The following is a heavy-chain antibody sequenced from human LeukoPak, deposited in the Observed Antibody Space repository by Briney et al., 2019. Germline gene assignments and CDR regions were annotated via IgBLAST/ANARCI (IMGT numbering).Heavy chain of an antibody. J-gene: IGHJ6*03. V-gene: IGHV4-31*11. CDR1: GGSISSGGYY. CDR2: ISYSGTT. D-gene: IGHD3-22*01. Sequence: SETLSLTCAVSGGSISSGGYYWSWIRQHPGKGLEWIAYISYSGTTYYNPSLKSRVTISVDTSKNQFSLRLSSVTAADTAVYYCARHYDLYYYTDAWGKGTTVTVSS. CDR3: ARHYDLYYYTDA.